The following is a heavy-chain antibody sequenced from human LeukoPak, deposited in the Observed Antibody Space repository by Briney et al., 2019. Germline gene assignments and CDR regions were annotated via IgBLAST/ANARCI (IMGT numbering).Heavy chain of an antibody. CDR1: GFTFSSYE. V-gene: IGHV3-48*03. Sequence: GGSLRLPCAASGFTFSSYEMNWVRQAPGKGLEWVSYISSSGSTIYYADSVKGGFTISRDNAKNSLYPQMNSLRAEDTAVYYCARDLGFIVATIFGYWGQGTLVTVSS. D-gene: IGHD5-12*01. J-gene: IGHJ4*02. CDR2: ISSSGSTI. CDR3: ARDLGFIVATIFGY.